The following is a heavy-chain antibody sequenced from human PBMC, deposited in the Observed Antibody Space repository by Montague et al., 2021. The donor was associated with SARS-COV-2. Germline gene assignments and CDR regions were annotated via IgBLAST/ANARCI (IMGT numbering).Heavy chain of an antibody. J-gene: IGHJ6*04. CDR1: GFTFDDYA. Sequence: SLRLSCAASGFTFDDYAMHWVRQAPGKGLEWVSLISGDGGSTFYADSVKARFTISRDNSKNSLYLQMNTLRTEDTALYYCAKDPEAYCGGGCYLGMDVWGKGTTVTISS. D-gene: IGHD2-21*02. CDR2: ISGDGGST. CDR3: AKDPEAYCGGGCYLGMDV. V-gene: IGHV3-43*02.